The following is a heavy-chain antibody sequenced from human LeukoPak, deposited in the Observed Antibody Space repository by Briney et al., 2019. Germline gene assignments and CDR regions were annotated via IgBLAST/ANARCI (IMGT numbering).Heavy chain of an antibody. Sequence: SETLSLTCGVSGYSISSGYQWAWIRQSPGKGLEWIGSIYHSDSAHYNPSLKSRVTISVETSKNQFSLDMYSVTAADTAVYYCARDPRWLTPDCTSTSCYENYFDPWGQGTLVTVSS. J-gene: IGHJ5*02. V-gene: IGHV4-38-2*02. CDR1: GYSISSGYQ. CDR3: ARDPRWLTPDCTSTSCYENYFDP. CDR2: IYHSDSA. D-gene: IGHD2-2*01.